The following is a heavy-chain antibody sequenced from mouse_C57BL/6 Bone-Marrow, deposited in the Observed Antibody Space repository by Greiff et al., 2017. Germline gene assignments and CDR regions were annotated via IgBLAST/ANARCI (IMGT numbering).Heavy chain of an antibody. J-gene: IGHJ2*01. CDR1: GYTFTSYW. CDR3: TRSRAPAY. D-gene: IGHD3-1*01. Sequence: VQLQQSGTVLARPGASVKMSCKTSGYTFTSYWMHWVKQRPGQGLEWIGAIYPGNSDTSYNQKFKGKATLTAVTSASTAYMELSSLTNEDAAVYYYTRSRAPAYWGKGTTLTVSS. V-gene: IGHV1-5*01. CDR2: IYPGNSDT.